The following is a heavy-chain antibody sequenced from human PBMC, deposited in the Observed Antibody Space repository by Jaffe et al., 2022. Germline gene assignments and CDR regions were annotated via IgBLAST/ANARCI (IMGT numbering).Heavy chain of an antibody. J-gene: IGHJ4*02. CDR3: ARDYSWATDH. V-gene: IGHV1-46*01. Sequence: QGQLVQSGAELKKPGASVKVSCMSSGYTLSNYHIHWVRQAPGQGLEWMGIIKHSGGGTTYAQKFQGRVTMTRDTSTNTDYMELRSLRSEDTAMYYCARDYSWATDHWGQGTLVTVSS. CDR2: IKHSGGGT. D-gene: IGHD2-15*01. CDR1: GYTLSNYH.